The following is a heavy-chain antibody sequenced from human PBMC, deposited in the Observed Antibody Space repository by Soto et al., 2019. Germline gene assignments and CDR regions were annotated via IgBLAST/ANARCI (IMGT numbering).Heavy chain of an antibody. V-gene: IGHV3-23*01. CDR2: ISGSGGST. CDR3: AKKGYYDTSGYPIRYFDY. CDR1: GFIFSSYA. Sequence: GSLRLSCAASGFIFSSYAMSWVRQAPGKGLEWVSAISGSGGSTYYADSVKGRFTISRDNSKNTLYLQMNSLRAEDTAVYYYAKKGYYDTSGYPIRYFDYWGQGTLVTVSS. D-gene: IGHD3-22*01. J-gene: IGHJ4*02.